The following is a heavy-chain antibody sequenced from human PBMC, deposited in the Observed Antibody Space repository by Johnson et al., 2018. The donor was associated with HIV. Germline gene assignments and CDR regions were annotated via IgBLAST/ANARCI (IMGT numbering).Heavy chain of an antibody. Sequence: VQLVESGGGLVQPGGSLRLSCAASGFTFSSYWMSWVRQAPGKGLEWVANIKQDGSEKYYVDSVKGRFTISRDNAKNSLYLQMNSLRAEDTAVYYCARAMYTSGWDYDAVDIWGQGTMVTVSS. CDR2: IKQDGSEK. CDR1: GFTFSSYW. D-gene: IGHD6-19*01. CDR3: ARAMYTSGWDYDAVDI. V-gene: IGHV3-7*02. J-gene: IGHJ3*02.